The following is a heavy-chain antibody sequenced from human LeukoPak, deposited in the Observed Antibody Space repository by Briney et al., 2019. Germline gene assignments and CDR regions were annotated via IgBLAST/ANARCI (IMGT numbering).Heavy chain of an antibody. D-gene: IGHD1-26*01. V-gene: IGHV3-23*01. CDR3: AKGRGGTYYSWDY. CDR1: GFTFSSYA. J-gene: IGHJ4*02. CDR2: ISGSGGGT. Sequence: SGGSLRLSCAASGFTFSSYAMSWVRQAPGKGLEWVSAISGSGGGTDYADSVKGRFTISRDNSKNTLFLQMNSLRAEDTAVYYCAKGRGGTYYSWDYWGQGTLVTVSS.